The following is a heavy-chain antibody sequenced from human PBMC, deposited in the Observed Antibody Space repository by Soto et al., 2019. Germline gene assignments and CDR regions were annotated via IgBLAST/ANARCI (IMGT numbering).Heavy chain of an antibody. CDR1: GYTFTSYY. D-gene: IGHD6-19*01. J-gene: IGHJ3*02. Sequence: QVQLVQSGAEVKKPGASVKVSCKASGYTFTSYYMHWVRQAPGQGLEWMGIINPSGGSTSYAQKFQGRVTMTRDTSTSTVYMELSSLRSEDTAVYYCARDLGLSSGPRHDAFDIWGEGTMVTVSS. CDR3: ARDLGLSSGPRHDAFDI. CDR2: INPSGGST. V-gene: IGHV1-46*01.